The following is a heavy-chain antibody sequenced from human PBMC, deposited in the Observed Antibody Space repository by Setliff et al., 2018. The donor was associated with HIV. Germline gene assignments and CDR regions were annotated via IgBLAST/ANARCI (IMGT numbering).Heavy chain of an antibody. CDR1: GGSINSGGYY. V-gene: IGHV4-31*03. D-gene: IGHD2-15*01. CDR3: ARVHQKVAAYYYYYADV. J-gene: IGHJ6*03. Sequence: SETLSLTCTVSGGSINSGGYYWSWIRQHPGKGLEWIGYISYSGTTYYNPSLKSRITMSLDTSKSHFSLNLSSVTAADTAVYYCARVHQKVAAYYYYYADVWGKGTTVTVSS. CDR2: ISYSGTT.